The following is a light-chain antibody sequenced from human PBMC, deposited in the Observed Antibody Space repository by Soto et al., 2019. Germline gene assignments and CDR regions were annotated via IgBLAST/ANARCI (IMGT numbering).Light chain of an antibody. CDR1: QSVRSS. CDR3: QQYNNWPPIN. J-gene: IGKJ5*01. Sequence: IVRTHSRATLSVSPGEIANLFCSASQSVRSSLAWYQPKPGQAPRLLIYGASTRATGIPARFSGSGCGTEFTLTIRSLQSEDFAVYYCQQYNNWPPINCGQGTRREI. V-gene: IGKV3-15*01. CDR2: GAS.